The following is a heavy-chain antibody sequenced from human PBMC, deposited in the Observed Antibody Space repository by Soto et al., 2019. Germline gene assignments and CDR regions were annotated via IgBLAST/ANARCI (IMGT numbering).Heavy chain of an antibody. Sequence: GPLRLSYAASGLTFSGYAMSWVLEAPGKGLEWVSGIRGSGGSTYYADSVKGRFTIARDNSKNTLYLQMNSLRAEDTAVYYCAKLLESYCFGYWGPGTLVTVTS. CDR3: AKLLESYCFGY. J-gene: IGHJ4*02. D-gene: IGHD1-1*01. V-gene: IGHV3-23*01. CDR2: IRGSGGST. CDR1: GLTFSGYA.